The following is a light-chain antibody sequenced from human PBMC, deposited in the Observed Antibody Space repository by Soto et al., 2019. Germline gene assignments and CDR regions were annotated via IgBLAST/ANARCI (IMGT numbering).Light chain of an antibody. CDR2: GAS. V-gene: IGKV3D-15*01. CDR3: QQYNTWPAIT. J-gene: IGKJ5*01. CDR1: QSVSSIY. Sequence: EIVFTQSPATLSLSPAARATLSCRASQSVSSIYLAWYQQKPGLAPRVLIYGASTRAAGIPARFSGSGSETEFTLTISTLQSEDFALYYCQQYNTWPAITFGQGTRLEIK.